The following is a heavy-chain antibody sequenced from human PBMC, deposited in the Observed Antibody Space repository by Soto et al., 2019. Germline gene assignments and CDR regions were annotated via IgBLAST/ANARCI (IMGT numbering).Heavy chain of an antibody. V-gene: IGHV1-18*01. Sequence: QVQLVQSGAEVKKPGASVKVSCKASGYTFTSYSISWVRQAPGQGLEWMGWISAYNGNTNYAMKLPGRVTMTTDTAASTVDRELRSLIVDVTAVYYCTRASGSSYWFDPWGQVTLVTVSS. CDR3: TRASGSSYWFDP. CDR1: GYTFTSYS. J-gene: IGHJ5*02. CDR2: ISAYNGNT. D-gene: IGHD1-26*01.